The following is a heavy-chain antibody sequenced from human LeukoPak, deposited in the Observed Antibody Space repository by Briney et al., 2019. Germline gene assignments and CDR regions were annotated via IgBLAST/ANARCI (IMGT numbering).Heavy chain of an antibody. D-gene: IGHD3-10*01. CDR2: IYYSGST. Sequence: PSETLSLTCTVSGGSISSYYWSWIRQPPGKGLEWIGYIYYSGSTNYNPSLKSRVTISVDTSKNQFSLKLSSVTAADTAAYYCARGRGWVVRGVIITGFDYWGQGTLVTVSS. CDR3: ARGRGWVVRGVIITGFDY. J-gene: IGHJ4*02. CDR1: GGSISSYY. V-gene: IGHV4-59*08.